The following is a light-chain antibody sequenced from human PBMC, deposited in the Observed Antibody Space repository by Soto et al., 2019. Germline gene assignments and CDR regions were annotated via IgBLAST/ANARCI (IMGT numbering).Light chain of an antibody. CDR1: QDVYIN. J-gene: IGKJ5*01. V-gene: IGKV3-15*01. CDR2: GAS. CDR3: QQYNNWPPRT. Sequence: IVMTQSPATLSVSPGETVTLSCRASQDVYINLAWYQQKPGQAPRPLIYGASTRVTGIPDRFSGSGSGTEFTLTISSLQSEDFAVYYCQQYNNWPPRTFGQGTRLDIK.